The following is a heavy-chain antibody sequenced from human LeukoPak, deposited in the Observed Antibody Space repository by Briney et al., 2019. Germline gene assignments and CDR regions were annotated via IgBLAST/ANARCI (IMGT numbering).Heavy chain of an antibody. Sequence: GGSLRLSCAASGFTFSSYAMSWVRQAPGKGLEWVSAISGSGGSTYYADSVKDRFTISRDNSKNTLYLQMNSLRAEDTAVYYCAKAEPYVWGSYRPAYFGYWGQGTLVTVSS. CDR3: AKAEPYVWGSYRPAYFGY. CDR2: ISGSGGST. D-gene: IGHD3-16*02. J-gene: IGHJ4*02. V-gene: IGHV3-23*01. CDR1: GFTFSSYA.